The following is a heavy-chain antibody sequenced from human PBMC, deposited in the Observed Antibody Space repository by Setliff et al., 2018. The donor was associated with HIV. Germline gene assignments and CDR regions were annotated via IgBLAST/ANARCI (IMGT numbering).Heavy chain of an antibody. D-gene: IGHD3-3*01. CDR2: IYYSGNT. J-gene: IGHJ3*02. CDR3: ARQSGYTRGWDIFGLVAGSFDI. Sequence: SETLSLTCNVSDGSISSSSYYWAWIRQPPGKGLEWIGTIYYSGNTYYRPSLKSRVTVSIDTSKNQFSLRLNSVTAADAAVYYCARQSGYTRGWDIFGLVAGSFDIWGQGTMVTVS. V-gene: IGHV4-39*01. CDR1: DGSISSSSYY.